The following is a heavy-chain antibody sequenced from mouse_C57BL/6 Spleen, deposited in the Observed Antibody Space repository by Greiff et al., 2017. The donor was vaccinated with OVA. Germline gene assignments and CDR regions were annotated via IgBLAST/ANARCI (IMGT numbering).Heavy chain of an antibody. D-gene: IGHD2-3*01. V-gene: IGHV1-15*01. CDR2: IDPETGGT. CDR1: GYTFTDYE. CDR3: TGSMMVPFAY. Sequence: VKLQQSGAELVRPGASVTLSCKASGYTFTDYEMHWVKQTPVHGLEWIGAIDPETGGTAYNQKFKGKAILTADKSSSTAYMELRSLTSEDSAVYYCTGSMMVPFAYWGQGTLVTVSA. J-gene: IGHJ3*01.